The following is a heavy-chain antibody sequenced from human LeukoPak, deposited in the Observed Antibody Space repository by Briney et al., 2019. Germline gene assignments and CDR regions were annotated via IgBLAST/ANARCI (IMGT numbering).Heavy chain of an antibody. Sequence: SETLPLTCTVSGGSISSSSYYWGWIRQPPGKGLEWIGSIYYSGSTYYNPSLKSRVTISVDTSKNQFSLKLSSVTAADTAVYYCARPDDGGFDPWGQGTLVTVSS. V-gene: IGHV4-39*07. CDR3: ARPDDGGFDP. J-gene: IGHJ5*02. CDR1: GGSISSSSYY. D-gene: IGHD3-16*01. CDR2: IYYSGST.